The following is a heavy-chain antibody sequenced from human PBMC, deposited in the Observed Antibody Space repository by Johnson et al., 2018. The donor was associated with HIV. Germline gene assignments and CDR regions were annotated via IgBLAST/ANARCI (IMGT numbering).Heavy chain of an antibody. CDR2: IYKGGFV. Sequence: VQLVESGGGVVQPGGSQRLSCAASGFTVSTKYMTWVRQAPGKGLECVSVIYKGGFVHYADSVKGRFTISRDNSENTLYLEMNNMRVEDTGVYYCARGPGGGEDALDVWGQGTMVTVSS. V-gene: IGHV3-66*01. CDR3: ARGPGGGEDALDV. CDR1: GFTVSTKY. D-gene: IGHD3-16*01. J-gene: IGHJ3*01.